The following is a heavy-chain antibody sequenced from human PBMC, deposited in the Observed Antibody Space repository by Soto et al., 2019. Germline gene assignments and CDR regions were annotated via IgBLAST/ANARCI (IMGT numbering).Heavy chain of an antibody. CDR2: ISWDGGST. V-gene: IGHV3-43*01. Sequence: EVQLVESGGVVVQPGGSLRLSCAASGFTFDDYTMHWVRQAPGKGLEWVSLISWDGGSTYYADSVKGRFTISRDNSKNYLYLQMKSLRTEDNALYYCAKDKGAVAGAFDYWGQGTLVTVSS. CDR3: AKDKGAVAGAFDY. CDR1: GFTFDDYT. J-gene: IGHJ4*02. D-gene: IGHD6-19*01.